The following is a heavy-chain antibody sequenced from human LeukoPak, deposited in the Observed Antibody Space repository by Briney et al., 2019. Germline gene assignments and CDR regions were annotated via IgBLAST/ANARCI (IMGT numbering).Heavy chain of an antibody. CDR2: ISGSGGST. D-gene: IGHD2-2*01. CDR1: GFTLSSYA. Sequence: GGSLRLSCAASGFTLSSYAMSWVRQARGKGLEWVSAISGSGGSTYYADSVKGRFTISRDNSKNTLYLQMNSLRAEDTAVYYCAKSATHHSEIIVVVPAENHFDYWGQGTLVTVSS. J-gene: IGHJ4*02. CDR3: AKSATHHSEIIVVVPAENHFDY. V-gene: IGHV3-23*01.